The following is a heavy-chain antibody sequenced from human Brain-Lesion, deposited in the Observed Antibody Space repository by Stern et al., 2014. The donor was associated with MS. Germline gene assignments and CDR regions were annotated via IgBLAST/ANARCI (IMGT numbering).Heavy chain of an antibody. CDR2: ISASGTT. D-gene: IGHD2-21*01. Sequence: QVQLQESGPGLVKPSQTLSLTCTVSGGSIKSGSHYWNWIRQPAGKGLEWIGLISASGTTDFNPSLRSRVTLSIDTSNNQFSLKLYSVTAADTAVYYCARESRQLIVIQYYSYGMDVWGQGTTVTVSS. V-gene: IGHV4-61*02. CDR1: GGSIKSGSHY. J-gene: IGHJ6*02. CDR3: ARESRQLIVIQYYSYGMDV.